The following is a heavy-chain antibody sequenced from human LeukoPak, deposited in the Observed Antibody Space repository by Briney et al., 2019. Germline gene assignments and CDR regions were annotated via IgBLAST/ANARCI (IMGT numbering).Heavy chain of an antibody. CDR1: GFTFSNYF. D-gene: IGHD6-13*01. Sequence: GGSLRLSCSASGFTFSNYFMSWVRQAPGKGLEWVSVIYSGGSTYYADSVKGRFTISRDNSKNTLYLQMNSLRAEDTAVYYCARGGIAAAAGDYWGQGTLVTVSS. CDR3: ARGGIAAAAGDY. V-gene: IGHV3-53*01. CDR2: IYSGGST. J-gene: IGHJ4*02.